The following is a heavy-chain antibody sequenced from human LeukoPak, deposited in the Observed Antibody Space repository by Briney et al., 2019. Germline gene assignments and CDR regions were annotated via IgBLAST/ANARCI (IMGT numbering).Heavy chain of an antibody. CDR1: GYTLTELS. D-gene: IGHD2-15*01. CDR2: FDPEDGET. Sequence: ASVKVSCKVSGYTLTELSMHWVRQAPGKGLEWMGGFDPEDGETIYAQKFQGRVTMTEDTSTDTAYMELSSLRSEDTAVYYCATGRWWVVAATNHHFDYWGQGTLVTVSS. V-gene: IGHV1-24*01. CDR3: ATGRWWVVAATNHHFDY. J-gene: IGHJ4*02.